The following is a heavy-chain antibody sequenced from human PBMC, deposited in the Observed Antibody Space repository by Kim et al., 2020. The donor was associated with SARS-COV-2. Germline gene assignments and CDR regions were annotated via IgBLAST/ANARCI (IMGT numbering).Heavy chain of an antibody. Sequence: SETLSLTCAVYGGSFSGYYWSWIRQPPGKGLEWIGEINHSGSTNYNPSLKSRVTISVDTSKNQFSLKLSSVTAADTAVYYCARGRPSTGGYSSGWYDYWGQGTLVTVSS. CDR1: GGSFSGYY. D-gene: IGHD6-19*01. V-gene: IGHV4-34*01. J-gene: IGHJ4*02. CDR2: INHSGST. CDR3: ARGRPSTGGYSSGWYDY.